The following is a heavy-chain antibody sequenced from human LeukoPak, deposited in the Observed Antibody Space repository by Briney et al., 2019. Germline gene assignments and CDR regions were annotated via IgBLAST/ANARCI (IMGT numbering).Heavy chain of an antibody. Sequence: GGSLRLSCAASGFTFSSYSMNWVRQAPGKGLEWVSSISSSSSYIYYADSVKGRFTISRDNAKNSLYLQMNSLRAEDTAVYYCARDTGDYYDSSGHYDYWGQGTLVTVSS. CDR3: ARDTGDYYDSSGHYDY. CDR2: ISSSSSYI. V-gene: IGHV3-21*01. J-gene: IGHJ4*02. CDR1: GFTFSSYS. D-gene: IGHD3-22*01.